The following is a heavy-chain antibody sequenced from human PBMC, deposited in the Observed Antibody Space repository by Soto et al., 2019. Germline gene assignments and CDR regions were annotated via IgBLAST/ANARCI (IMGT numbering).Heavy chain of an antibody. CDR2: IYYSGST. J-gene: IGHJ6*02. CDR3: ARDSSSFLAVAGYYYYYGMDV. CDR1: GGSISSGGYY. Sequence: QVQLQESGPGLVKPSQTLSLTCTVSGGSISSGGYYWSWIRQHPGKGLEWIGYIYYSGSTYYNPSLNSRGTISVDTSKTQFSLKLSSVAAAATAVYYCARDSSSFLAVAGYYYYYGMDVWGQGTTVTVSS. V-gene: IGHV4-31*03. D-gene: IGHD6-19*01.